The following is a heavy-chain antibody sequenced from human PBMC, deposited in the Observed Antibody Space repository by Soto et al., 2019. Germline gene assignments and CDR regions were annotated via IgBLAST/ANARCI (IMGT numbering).Heavy chain of an antibody. CDR2: IRGKNNNDAT. D-gene: IGHD2-15*01. V-gene: IGHV3-73*01. Sequence: EVQLVESGGGLVQPGGSLKLSCAASGFRFSGSAMHWVRQAAGKGLEWLGRIRGKNNNDATAYAASVKGRFIISRDDLKNTAFMQMRSLETEDTAVYYCTPQARDYETATFFYYYYMDVWGKGTTVTVSS. CDR1: GFRFSGSA. CDR3: TPQARDYETATFFYYYYMDV. J-gene: IGHJ6*03.